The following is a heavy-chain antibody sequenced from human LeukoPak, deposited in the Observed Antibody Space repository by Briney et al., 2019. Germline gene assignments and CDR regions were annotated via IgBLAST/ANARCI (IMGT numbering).Heavy chain of an antibody. CDR2: IKQDGSEK. CDR1: GFTFSIYW. CDR3: VREHGVDGYTSGY. D-gene: IGHD5-24*01. V-gene: IGHV3-7*01. J-gene: IGHJ4*02. Sequence: PGGSLRLSCAASGFTFSIYWMSWVRQAPGKGLEWVANIKQDGSEKYYVDSVKGRFTISRDNAKNSLHLQMNSLKAEDTALYYCVREHGVDGYTSGYWGQGTLVTVSS.